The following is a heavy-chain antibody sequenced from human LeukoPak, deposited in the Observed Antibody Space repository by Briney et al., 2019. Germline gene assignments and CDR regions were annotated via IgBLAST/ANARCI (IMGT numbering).Heavy chain of an antibody. V-gene: IGHV3-30*18. D-gene: IGHD4-23*01. CDR3: AKGTTPVSQLLPPDY. Sequence: PGRSLRLSCAASGFTFSSYGMHWVRQAPGKGLEWVAVISYDGSNKYYADSVKGRFTISRDNSKNTLYLQMNSLRAEDTAVYYCAKGTTPVSQLLPPDYWGQGTLVTVSS. CDR2: ISYDGSNK. J-gene: IGHJ4*02. CDR1: GFTFSSYG.